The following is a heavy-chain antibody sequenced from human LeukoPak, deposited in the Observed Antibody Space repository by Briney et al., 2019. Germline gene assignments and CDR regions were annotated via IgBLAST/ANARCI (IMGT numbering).Heavy chain of an antibody. Sequence: PSETLSLTCAVYGGSFSGYYWSWIRQPPGKGLEWIGEINHSGSTNYNPSLKSRVTISVDTSKNQFSLKLSSVTAADTAVYYCARLGPRYCSSTSCSNWFDPWGQGTLVTVSS. D-gene: IGHD2-2*01. V-gene: IGHV4-34*01. CDR1: GGSFSGYY. CDR3: ARLGPRYCSSTSCSNWFDP. CDR2: INHSGST. J-gene: IGHJ5*02.